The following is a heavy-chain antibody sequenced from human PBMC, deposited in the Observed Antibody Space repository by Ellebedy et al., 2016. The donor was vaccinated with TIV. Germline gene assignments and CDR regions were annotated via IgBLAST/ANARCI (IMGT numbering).Heavy chain of an antibody. J-gene: IGHJ4*02. CDR3: AKDQGDYYDSSGYYLN. CDR2: ISGSGGST. D-gene: IGHD3-22*01. Sequence: GGSLRLXXAASGFTFSSYAMSWVRQAPGKGLEWVSAISGSGGSTYYADSVKGRFTISRDNSKNTLYLQMNSLRAEDTAVYYCAKDQGDYYDSSGYYLNWGQGTLVTVSS. V-gene: IGHV3-23*01. CDR1: GFTFSSYA.